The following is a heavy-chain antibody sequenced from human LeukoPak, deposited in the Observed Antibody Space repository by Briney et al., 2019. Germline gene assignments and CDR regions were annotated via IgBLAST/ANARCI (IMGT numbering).Heavy chain of an antibody. J-gene: IGHJ3*02. Sequence: PGGSLRLSCAASGFTFSSCAMSWVRQAPGKGLEWVSAISGSGGSTYYADSVKGRFTISRDNSKNTLYLQMNSLRAEDTAVYYCANSVDLAYCGGDCPDAFDIWGQGTMVTVSS. V-gene: IGHV3-23*01. CDR1: GFTFSSCA. CDR2: ISGSGGST. D-gene: IGHD2-21*02. CDR3: ANSVDLAYCGGDCPDAFDI.